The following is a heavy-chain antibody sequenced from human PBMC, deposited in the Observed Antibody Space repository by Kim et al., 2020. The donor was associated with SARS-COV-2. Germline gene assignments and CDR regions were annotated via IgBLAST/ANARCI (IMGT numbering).Heavy chain of an antibody. CDR1: GFTFSSYG. Sequence: GGSLRLSCAASGFTFSSYGMHWVRQAPGKGLEWVSAISGGGSNTYYADSVKGRFTISRDNSKNTLFLQMNSLRAEDTAVYYCAKDSPSLSGIDVWGNGAT. J-gene: IGHJ6*04. V-gene: IGHV3-30*18. CDR2: ISGGGSNT. CDR3: AKDSPSLSGIDV.